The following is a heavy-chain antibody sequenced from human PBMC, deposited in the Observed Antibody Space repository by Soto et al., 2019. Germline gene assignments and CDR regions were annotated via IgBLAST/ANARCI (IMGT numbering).Heavy chain of an antibody. J-gene: IGHJ4*02. V-gene: IGHV3-21*01. CDR3: ARDIDYYDSSGYYRDY. CDR1: GFTFSSYS. D-gene: IGHD3-22*01. CDR2: ISSSSSYI. Sequence: GGSLRLSCAACGFTFSSYSMNWVRQAPGKGLEWVSSISSSSSYIYYADSVKGRFTISRDNAKNSLYLQMNSLRAEDTAVYYCARDIDYYDSSGYYRDYWGQGTLVTVSS.